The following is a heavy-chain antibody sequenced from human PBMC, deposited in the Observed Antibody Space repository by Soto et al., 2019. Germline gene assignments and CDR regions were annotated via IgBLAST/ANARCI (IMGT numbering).Heavy chain of an antibody. CDR3: HSSSWYGGYYYYGMDV. V-gene: IGHV5-10-1*01. J-gene: IGHJ6*02. CDR1: GYSCTSYW. Sequence: GESLKISCKGSGYSCTSYWISWVRQMPGKGLEWMGRIDPSDSYTNYSPSFQGHVTISADKSISTAYLQWSSLKASDTAMYYCHSSSWYGGYYYYGMDVWGQGTTVTVSS. CDR2: IDPSDSYT. D-gene: IGHD6-13*01.